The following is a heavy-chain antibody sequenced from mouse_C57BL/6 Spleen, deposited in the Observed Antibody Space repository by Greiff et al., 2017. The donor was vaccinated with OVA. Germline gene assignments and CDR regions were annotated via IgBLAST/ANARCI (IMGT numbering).Heavy chain of an antibody. J-gene: IGHJ2*01. CDR1: GYTFTSYW. D-gene: IGHD1-1*01. CDR3: ARALTVVAAYYFDY. Sequence: QVQLQQPGAELVKPGASVKLSCKASGYTFTSYWMHWVKQRPGQGLEWIGMIHPNSGSTNYNEKFKSKATLTVDKSSSTAYMQLSSLTSEDSAVYYCARALTVVAAYYFDYWGQGTTLTVSS. V-gene: IGHV1-64*01. CDR2: IHPNSGST.